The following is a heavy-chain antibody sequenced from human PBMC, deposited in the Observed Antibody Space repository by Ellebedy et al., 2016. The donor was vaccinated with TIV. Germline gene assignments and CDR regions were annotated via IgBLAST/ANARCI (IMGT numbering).Heavy chain of an antibody. CDR3: ARHYYDSSGYCHFDY. D-gene: IGHD3-22*01. CDR1: GGSISSYY. Sequence: MPSETLSLTCTVSGGSISSYYWSWIRQPPGKGLEWIGNIYYSGSTNYNPSLKSRVTISVETSKNQFSLKLSSVTAADTAVYYCARHYYDSSGYCHFDYWGQGTLVTVSS. CDR2: IYYSGST. J-gene: IGHJ4*02. V-gene: IGHV4-59*08.